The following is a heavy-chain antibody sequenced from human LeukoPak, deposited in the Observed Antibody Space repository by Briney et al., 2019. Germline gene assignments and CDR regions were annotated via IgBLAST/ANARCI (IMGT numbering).Heavy chain of an antibody. CDR1: GGSISGSSYY. CDR2: IYYSGST. D-gene: IGHD6-13*01. CDR3: ARVGYSSSPDWYFDL. J-gene: IGHJ2*01. Sequence: SETLSLTCTVSGGSISGSSYYWGWIRQPPGKGLEWIGSIYYSGSTYYKPSLKSRVTMSVDTSKNQFSLKLSSVTAADTAVYYCARVGYSSSPDWYFDLWGRGTLVTVSS. V-gene: IGHV4-39*07.